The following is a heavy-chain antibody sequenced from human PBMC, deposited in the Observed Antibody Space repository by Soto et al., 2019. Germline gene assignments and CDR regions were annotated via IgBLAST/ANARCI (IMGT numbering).Heavy chain of an antibody. CDR3: ARRSVSSWFDP. Sequence: EVQLVESGGGLVKPGGSLRLSCAASGFTFSSYSMNWVRQAPGKGLEWVSSISSSSSYIYYADSVKGRFTISRDNAKKSLYLQMNSVRAEDTAVYYCARRSVSSWFDPWGQGTLVTVSS. J-gene: IGHJ5*02. V-gene: IGHV3-21*01. CDR1: GFTFSSYS. CDR2: ISSSSSYI.